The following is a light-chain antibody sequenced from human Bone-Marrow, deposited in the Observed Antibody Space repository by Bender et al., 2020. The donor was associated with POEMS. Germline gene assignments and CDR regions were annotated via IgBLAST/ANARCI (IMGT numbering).Light chain of an antibody. V-gene: IGLV4-69*01. J-gene: IGLJ3*02. CDR2: VNSDGSH. CDR1: SGHINYA. Sequence: QVVLTQPPSASASLGASVKLTCTLSSGHINYAIAWHQQQPEKGPRYLLKVNSDGSHSKGDGIPDRFSGSSSGAERYLTISGLESEDEADYYCQSSGSSGTYSWVFGGGTKLTVL. CDR3: QSSGSSGTYSWV.